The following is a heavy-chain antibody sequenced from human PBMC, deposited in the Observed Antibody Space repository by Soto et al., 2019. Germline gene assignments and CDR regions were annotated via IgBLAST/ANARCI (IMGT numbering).Heavy chain of an antibody. CDR3: AHNRGGYYALRGVYLDY. CDR2: INHSGST. Sequence: QVQLQQWGAGLLQPSETLSLTCGVSGGSASPYYWSWIRQPPGKGLEWSGEINHSGSTNYNPSLRRRVTISAETSMNQISLKLSPVTGADTAVYYCAHNRGGYYALRGVYLDYWGQGTLVTVSS. V-gene: IGHV4-34*01. CDR1: GGSASPYY. J-gene: IGHJ4*02. D-gene: IGHD3-3*01.